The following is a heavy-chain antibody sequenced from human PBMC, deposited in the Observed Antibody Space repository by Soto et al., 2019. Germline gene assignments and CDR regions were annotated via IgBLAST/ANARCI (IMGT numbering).Heavy chain of an antibody. CDR2: IHETGST. J-gene: IGHJ2*01. V-gene: IGHV4-59*12. D-gene: IGHD1-1*01. Sequence: QVQLQESGPGLVKPSETLSLTCSFSGGSMSRYYWSWIRQPPGKGLEWIGNIHETGSTNYNASLNNRVTISLDTSKSAFTLHLTSVTAADTAVYYCARDVRPTGLAYFDLWGRGTLVTVSS. CDR1: GGSMSRYY. CDR3: ARDVRPTGLAYFDL.